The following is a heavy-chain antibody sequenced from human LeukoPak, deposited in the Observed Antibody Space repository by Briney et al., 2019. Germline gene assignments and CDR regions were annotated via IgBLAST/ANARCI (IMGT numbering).Heavy chain of an antibody. CDR3: ARDSGDSSGYYYFDY. Sequence: ASVKVSCKASGYTFTSYDINWVRQAPGQGLEWMGWISAYNGNTNYAQKLQGRVTMTTDTSTSTAYMELRSLRSDDTAVYYCARDSGDSSGYYYFDYWGQGTLVTVSS. D-gene: IGHD3-22*01. V-gene: IGHV1-18*01. J-gene: IGHJ4*02. CDR1: GYTFTSYD. CDR2: ISAYNGNT.